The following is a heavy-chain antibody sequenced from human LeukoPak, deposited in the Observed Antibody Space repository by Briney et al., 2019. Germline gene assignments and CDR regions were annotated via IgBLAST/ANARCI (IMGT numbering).Heavy chain of an antibody. V-gene: IGHV3-30*03. CDR1: EFKFSIYG. CDR2: ISFDGSQT. J-gene: IGHJ4*02. CDR3: VREARESGGFDY. D-gene: IGHD5-24*01. Sequence: GGSLRLSCAASEFKFSIYGMHWVRQIPGKGLEWVATISFDGSQTYYADSVRGRFTISRDNSKNTLYLQMNSLRAEDTAVYYCVREARESGGFDYWGQGTLVTVSS.